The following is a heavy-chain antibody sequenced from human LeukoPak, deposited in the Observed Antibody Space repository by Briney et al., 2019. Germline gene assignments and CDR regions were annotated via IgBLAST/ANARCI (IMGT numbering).Heavy chain of an antibody. CDR1: GFTFSSYA. CDR3: AKFRLEAYYDFWSGYYEGGQFDY. J-gene: IGHJ4*02. Sequence: GSLRLSCAASGFTFSSYAMSWVRPAPGKGLEWVSAISGSGGSTYYADSVKGRFTISRDNSKNTLYLQMNSLRAEDTAVYYCAKFRLEAYYDFWSGYYEGGQFDYWGQGTLVTVSS. D-gene: IGHD3-3*01. CDR2: ISGSGGST. V-gene: IGHV3-23*01.